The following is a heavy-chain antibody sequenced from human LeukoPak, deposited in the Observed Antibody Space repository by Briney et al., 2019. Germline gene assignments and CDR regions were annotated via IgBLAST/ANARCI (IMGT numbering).Heavy chain of an antibody. D-gene: IGHD6-13*01. J-gene: IGHJ4*02. CDR2: ISWNSGSI. Sequence: GGSLRLSCAASGFTFDDYAMHWVRQAPGKGLEWVSGISWNSGSIGYADSVKGRFTISRDNAKNSLYLQMNSLRAEDTALYYCARTSSSWDYYFDYWGQGTLVTVSS. CDR3: ARTSSSWDYYFDY. CDR1: GFTFDDYA. V-gene: IGHV3-9*01.